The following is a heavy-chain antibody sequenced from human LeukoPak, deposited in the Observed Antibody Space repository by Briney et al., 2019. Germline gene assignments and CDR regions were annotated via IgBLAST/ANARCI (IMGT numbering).Heavy chain of an antibody. CDR3: ATGYSSDWYGYWYFDL. CDR1: GGSISSYY. Sequence: SETLSLTCTVSGGSISSYYWSWIRQPPGKGLEWIGYIYYSGSTNYNPSLKSRVTISVDTSKNQFSLKLSSVTAADTAVYYCATGYSSDWYGYWYFDLWGRGTLVTVSS. D-gene: IGHD6-19*01. V-gene: IGHV4-59*01. CDR2: IYYSGST. J-gene: IGHJ2*01.